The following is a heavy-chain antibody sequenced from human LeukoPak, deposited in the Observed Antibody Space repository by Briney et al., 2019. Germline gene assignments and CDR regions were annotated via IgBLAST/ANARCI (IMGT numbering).Heavy chain of an antibody. CDR3: ARLYSSSWYGFRGYYMDV. CDR1: GFTFSSYW. D-gene: IGHD6-13*01. V-gene: IGHV3-7*01. J-gene: IGHJ6*03. Sequence: PGGSLRLSCAASGFTFSSYWMSWVREAPGKGLEGVTNIKQDGSEKYYVDAVKGRFTSSRGNAKNSLYLQMNSLRAEDTAVYYCARLYSSSWYGFRGYYMDVWGKGTTVTVSS. CDR2: IKQDGSEK.